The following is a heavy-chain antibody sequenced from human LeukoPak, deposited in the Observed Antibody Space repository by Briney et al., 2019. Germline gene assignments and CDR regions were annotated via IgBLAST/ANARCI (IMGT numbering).Heavy chain of an antibody. V-gene: IGHV4-61*02. CDR2: IYTTGRT. CDR1: GGSISSGGYS. J-gene: IGHJ6*03. CDR3: ARDRGIALAGTQYYYYYMDV. Sequence: TLSLTCAVSGGSISSGGYSWGWIRQPAGKGLEWVGRIYTTGRTNYNPSLKSRVTTSVDASKNQFSLKLRSLTAADTAVYYCARDRGIALAGTQYYYYYMDVWAKGTTVTISS. D-gene: IGHD6-19*01.